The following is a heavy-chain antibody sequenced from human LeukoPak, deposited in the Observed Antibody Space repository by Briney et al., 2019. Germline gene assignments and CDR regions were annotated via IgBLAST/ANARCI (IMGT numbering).Heavy chain of an antibody. CDR2: ISGSGGST. CDR1: GFTFSSYG. Sequence: LSGGSLRLSCAASGFTFSSYGMHWVRQAPGKGLEWVSGISGSGGSTYYADSVKGRFTISRDNSKNTLYLQMNSLRAEDTAVYYCARTKGAHYGDYTFDDWGQGTLVTVSS. CDR3: ARTKGAHYGDYTFDD. J-gene: IGHJ4*02. D-gene: IGHD4-17*01. V-gene: IGHV3-23*01.